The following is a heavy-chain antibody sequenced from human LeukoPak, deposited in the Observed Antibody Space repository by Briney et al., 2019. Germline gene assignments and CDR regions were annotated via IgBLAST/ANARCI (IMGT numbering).Heavy chain of an antibody. CDR3: ARDWGLIGTTDWGGHENWFDP. D-gene: IGHD1-7*01. V-gene: IGHV1-69*13. Sequence: SVKVSCKASGGTFSNYAISWVRQAPGQGLEWMGGIIPILGTANNAKQFQGRVTITADESTSTAYMELSSLRSEDTAVYYCARDWGLIGTTDWGGHENWFDPWGQGTLVTVSP. J-gene: IGHJ5*02. CDR1: GGTFSNYA. CDR2: IIPILGTA.